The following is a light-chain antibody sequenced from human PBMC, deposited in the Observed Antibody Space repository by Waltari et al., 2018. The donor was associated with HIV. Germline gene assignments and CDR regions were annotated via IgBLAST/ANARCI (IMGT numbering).Light chain of an antibody. V-gene: IGLV1-40*01. CDR3: QSYDSSLSGLHVV. CDR2: GNS. Sequence: QSVLTQPPSVSGAPGQRVTISCTGSSSNIGAGYDVHWYQQLPGTAPKLLIYGNSKRPSGVPDRFSGSKSGTSASLAITGLQAEDEADYYCQSYDSSLSGLHVVFGGGTKLTVL. J-gene: IGLJ2*01. CDR1: SSNIGAGYD.